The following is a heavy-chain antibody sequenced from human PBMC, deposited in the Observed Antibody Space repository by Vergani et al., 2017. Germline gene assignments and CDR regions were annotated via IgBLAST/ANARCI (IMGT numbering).Heavy chain of an antibody. D-gene: IGHD6-19*01. CDR1: GASIRSSNW. V-gene: IGHV4-4*02. CDR2: IYPSGIT. J-gene: IGHJ4*02. Sequence: QLQESGPGLVKPSATLSLTCSVSGASIRSSNWWNWVRQPPGKGLEWIGEIYPSGITNYNPSLKSRVNISIDKSKNHFSLKLSSVTAADTAVYYCARSVAGTLGYWGQGTLVTVSS. CDR3: ARSVAGTLGY.